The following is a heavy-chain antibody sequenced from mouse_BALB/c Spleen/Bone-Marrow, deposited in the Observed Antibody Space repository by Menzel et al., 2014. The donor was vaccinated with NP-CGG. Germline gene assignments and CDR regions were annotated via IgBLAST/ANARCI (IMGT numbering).Heavy chain of an antibody. CDR2: FAPGSGNT. CDR1: GYTFTSYW. J-gene: IGHJ1*01. V-gene: IGHV1S41*01. CDR3: ARARSTVITTWYFDV. D-gene: IGHD2-4*01. Sequence: DLVKPGASVKLSCKASGYTFTSYWINWIKQRPGQGLEWIGRFAPGSGNTYYNEMFKGKATLTVDTSSSTDYIQLSSLSSEDSAVYFCARARSTVITTWYFDVWGAGTTLPGSS.